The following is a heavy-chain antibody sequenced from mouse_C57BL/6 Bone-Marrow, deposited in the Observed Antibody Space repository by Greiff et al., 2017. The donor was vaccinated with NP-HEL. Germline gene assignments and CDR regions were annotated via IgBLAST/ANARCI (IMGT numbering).Heavy chain of an antibody. CDR2: ISSGGSYT. CDR1: GFTFSSYG. J-gene: IGHJ4*01. V-gene: IGHV5-6*01. CDR3: ARRNYSYYAMDY. Sequence: EVQLVESGGDLVKPGGSLKLSCAASGFTFSSYGMSWVRQTPDKRLEWVATISSGGSYTYYPDSVKGRFTISRDNAKNTLYLPMSSLKSEDTAMYYCARRNYSYYAMDYWGQGTSVTVSS. D-gene: IGHD2-1*01.